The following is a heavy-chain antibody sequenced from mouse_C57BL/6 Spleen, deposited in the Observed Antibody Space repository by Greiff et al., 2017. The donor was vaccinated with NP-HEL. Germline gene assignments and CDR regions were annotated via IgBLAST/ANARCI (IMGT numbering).Heavy chain of an antibody. CDR2: IYPGNGDP. CDR3: ARDGSSGFAY. D-gene: IGHD1-1*01. V-gene: IGHV1-82*01. Sequence: VKLQESGPELVKPGASVKISCKASGYAFSGSWMNWVKQRPGKVLEWIGRIYPGNGDPNYNGNFKGKATLTADKSSSTAYMQLSSLTSDDAAVYFCARDGSSGFAYWGQGTLVTVSA. CDR1: GYAFSGSW. J-gene: IGHJ3*01.